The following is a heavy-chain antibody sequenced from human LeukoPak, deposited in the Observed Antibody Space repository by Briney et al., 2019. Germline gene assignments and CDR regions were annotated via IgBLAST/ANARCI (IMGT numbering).Heavy chain of an antibody. CDR3: ARDYGDYVPWYFDL. CDR2: IYHSGST. CDR1: GGSISSGGYS. J-gene: IGHJ2*01. D-gene: IGHD4-17*01. V-gene: IGHV4-30-2*01. Sequence: SETLSLTCAVSGGSISSGGYSWSWIRQPPGKGLEWIGYIYHSGSTYYNTSLKSRVTISVDRPKNQFSLKLSSVTAANTAVYYCARDYGDYVPWYFDLWGRGTLVTVSS.